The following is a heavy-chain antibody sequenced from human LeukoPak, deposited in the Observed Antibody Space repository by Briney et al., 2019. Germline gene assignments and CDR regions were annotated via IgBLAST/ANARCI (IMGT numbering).Heavy chain of an antibody. Sequence: QPGGSLRLSCAASGFTFSGHWMTWVRQAPGKGLEWVANIREDASGTYYADSVKGRFTISRDNAKNSLYLQMNSLRAEDTAVYYCARDWGSRYFDYWGQGTLVTVSS. CDR3: ARDWGSRYFDY. D-gene: IGHD7-27*01. V-gene: IGHV3-7*01. CDR1: GFTFSGHW. J-gene: IGHJ4*02. CDR2: IREDASGT.